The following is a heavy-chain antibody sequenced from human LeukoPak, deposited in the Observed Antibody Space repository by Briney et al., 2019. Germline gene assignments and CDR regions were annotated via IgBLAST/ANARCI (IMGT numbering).Heavy chain of an antibody. D-gene: IGHD5-18*01. CDR3: ARETSGYSYGIYYYYMDV. CDR1: GYTFTSYD. CDR2: MNPNSGNT. V-gene: IGHV1-8*01. Sequence: ASVKVSCKASGYTFTSYDINWVRQATGQGLEWMGWMNPNSGNTGYAQKFQGRVAMTRNTSISTAYMELSSLRSEDTAVYYCARETSGYSYGIYYYYMDVWGKGTTVTISS. J-gene: IGHJ6*03.